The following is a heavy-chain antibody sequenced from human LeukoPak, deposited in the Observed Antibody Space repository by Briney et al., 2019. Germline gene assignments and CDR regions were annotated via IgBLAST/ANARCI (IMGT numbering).Heavy chain of an antibody. Sequence: GRTLRLSCAASGFTCSSYGMHWVRQAPGKGLEWVAVISYDGSNKYHADSVKGQFTISRDNSKSTLYLQMNSLRAEDTAVYYCAKDIDPNIVSGVSCHLDYWGQGTLVTVSS. V-gene: IGHV3-30*18. CDR2: ISYDGSNK. D-gene: IGHD2-15*01. CDR1: GFTCSSYG. J-gene: IGHJ4*02. CDR3: AKDIDPNIVSGVSCHLDY.